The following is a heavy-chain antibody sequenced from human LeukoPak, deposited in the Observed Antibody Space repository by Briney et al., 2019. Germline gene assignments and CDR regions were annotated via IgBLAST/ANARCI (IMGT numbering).Heavy chain of an antibody. J-gene: IGHJ3*02. V-gene: IGHV1-2*02. Sequence: GASVKVSCKASGYTFTGYYMHWVRQAPGQGLEWMEWINPNSGGTNYAQKFQGRVTMTRDTSISTAYMELSRLRSDDTAVYYCAVPTITIFGVVMGAFDIWGQGTMVTVSS. CDR2: INPNSGGT. CDR1: GYTFTGYY. CDR3: AVPTITIFGVVMGAFDI. D-gene: IGHD3-3*01.